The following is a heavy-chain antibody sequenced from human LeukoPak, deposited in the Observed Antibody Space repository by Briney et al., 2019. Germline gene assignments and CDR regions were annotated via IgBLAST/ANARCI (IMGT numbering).Heavy chain of an antibody. D-gene: IGHD3-3*01. V-gene: IGHV4-4*07. CDR3: ARGLRGVVIIPYYYMDV. J-gene: IGHJ6*03. Sequence: SETLSLTCTVSGGSISSYYWSWIRQPAGKGLEWIGRIYTSGSTNYNPSLKSRVTMSVDTSKNQFSLKLSSVTAADTAVYYCARGLRGVVIIPYYYMDVWGKGTTVTVSS. CDR1: GGSISSYY. CDR2: IYTSGST.